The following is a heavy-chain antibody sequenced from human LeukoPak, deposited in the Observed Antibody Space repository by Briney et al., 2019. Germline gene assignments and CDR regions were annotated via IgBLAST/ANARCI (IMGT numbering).Heavy chain of an antibody. Sequence: GGSLRLSCAASGFTFSNYAMHWVRQAPGKGLEWVAVISYDGSNKYYEDSVKGRFTISRDNSKNTLYLQMNSLRAEDTAVYYCAKSPPMVRGLMWFDPWGQGTLVTVSS. CDR3: AKSPPMVRGLMWFDP. D-gene: IGHD3-10*01. CDR1: GFTFSNYA. CDR2: ISYDGSNK. J-gene: IGHJ5*02. V-gene: IGHV3-30-3*02.